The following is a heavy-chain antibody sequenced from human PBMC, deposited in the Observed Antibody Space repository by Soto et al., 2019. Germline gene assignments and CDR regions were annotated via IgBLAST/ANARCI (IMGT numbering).Heavy chain of an antibody. CDR1: GFTFSSYA. J-gene: IGHJ6*02. CDR3: AKVEARDTAISLFPGMGV. CDR2: ISGSGGST. D-gene: IGHD5-18*01. V-gene: IGHV3-23*01. Sequence: EVQLLESGGGLVQPGGSLRLSCAASGFTFSSYAMSWVRQAPGKGLEWVSAISGSGGSTYYADSVKGRFTISRDYPKNTLYLQMNSLRAEDTAVYYCAKVEARDTAISLFPGMGVWGQGTTVTVSS.